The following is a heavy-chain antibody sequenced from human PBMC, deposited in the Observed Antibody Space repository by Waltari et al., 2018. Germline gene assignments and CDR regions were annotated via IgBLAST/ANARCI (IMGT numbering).Heavy chain of an antibody. D-gene: IGHD6-19*01. Sequence: QVQLVQSGAEVKKPGASVKVSCKASGYTFTGYYMNWLRQPPGHGLEWMGWINPNSGGTNYAQKFQGRVTMTRDTSISTAYMELSRLRSDDTAVYYCARGGIAVAGTSWYYYGMDVWGQGTTVTVSS. V-gene: IGHV1-2*02. CDR1: GYTFTGYY. J-gene: IGHJ6*02. CDR3: ARGGIAVAGTSWYYYGMDV. CDR2: INPNSGGT.